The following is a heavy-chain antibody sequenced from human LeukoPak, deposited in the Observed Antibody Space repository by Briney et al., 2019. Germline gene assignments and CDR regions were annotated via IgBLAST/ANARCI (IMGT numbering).Heavy chain of an antibody. J-gene: IGHJ3*02. CDR2: IIPILGIA. Sequence: SVKVSCKASGGTFSSYAISRVRQAPGQGLEWMGRIIPILGIANYAQKFQGRVTITADKSTSTAYMGLSSLRSEDTAVYYCARDCSGGSCAPTAFDIWGQGTMVTVSS. D-gene: IGHD2-15*01. CDR3: ARDCSGGSCAPTAFDI. CDR1: GGTFSSYA. V-gene: IGHV1-69*04.